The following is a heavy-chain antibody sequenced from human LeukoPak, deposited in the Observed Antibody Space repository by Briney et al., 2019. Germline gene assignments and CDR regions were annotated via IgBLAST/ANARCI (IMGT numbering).Heavy chain of an antibody. CDR2: ISWNSGSI. CDR1: GFTFDDYA. V-gene: IGHV3-9*01. D-gene: IGHD5-18*01. CDR3: AKDIADGYSYSRGFNY. J-gene: IGHJ4*02. Sequence: GGSLRLSCAASGFTFDDYAMHWVRQAPEKGLEWVSGISWNSGSIGYADSVKGRFTISRDNAKNSLYLQMNSLRAEDTALYYCAKDIADGYSYSRGFNYWGQGTLVTVSS.